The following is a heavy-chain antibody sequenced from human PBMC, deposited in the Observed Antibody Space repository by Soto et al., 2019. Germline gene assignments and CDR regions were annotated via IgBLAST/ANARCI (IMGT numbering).Heavy chain of an antibody. CDR3: AKNWNWGSLVH. CDR1: GDSISTDY. J-gene: IGHJ4*02. CDR2: IYYGGST. Sequence: LPETLSLTCTVSGDSISTDYWSWIRQSPGKGLEWIGFIYYGGSTNYNPSLKSRVTISVDTPKNQFSLKLSSVTAADTAVYYCAKNWNWGSLVHWGQGTLVTVSS. V-gene: IGHV4-59*08. D-gene: IGHD7-27*01.